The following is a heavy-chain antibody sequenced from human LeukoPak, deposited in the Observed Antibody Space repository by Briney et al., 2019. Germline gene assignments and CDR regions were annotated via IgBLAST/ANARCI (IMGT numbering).Heavy chain of an antibody. CDR3: AGGRYSLGLAY. CDR2: INANSGGT. D-gene: IGHD5-18*01. Sequence: GASVKVSCKASGYTFTSYGISWVRQAPGQGLEWMGWINANSGGTNYAQKFQGRVTMTRDTSINTIYMDLSRLRSDDTALYFCAGGRYSLGLAYWGQRTLVSVSS. V-gene: IGHV1-2*02. J-gene: IGHJ4*02. CDR1: GYTFTSYG.